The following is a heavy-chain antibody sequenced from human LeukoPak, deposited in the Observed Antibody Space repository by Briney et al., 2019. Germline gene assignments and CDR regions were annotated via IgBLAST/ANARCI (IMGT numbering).Heavy chain of an antibody. J-gene: IGHJ4*02. Sequence: GGSLRLSCAASGFPFSTYAMSWVRQAPGKGLEWVSAISGSGGGTYYADFVKGRFTISRDNSKNTLYLQMNSLRADDTAVYYCAKHDAGWDYFDYWGQGTLVTVSS. CDR1: GFPFSTYA. D-gene: IGHD6-19*01. CDR2: ISGSGGGT. V-gene: IGHV3-23*01. CDR3: AKHDAGWDYFDY.